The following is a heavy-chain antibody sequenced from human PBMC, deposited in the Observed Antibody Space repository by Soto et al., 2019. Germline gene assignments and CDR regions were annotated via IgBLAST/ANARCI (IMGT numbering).Heavy chain of an antibody. CDR2: ISSDGSDK. CDR3: AKGSEVARQELDY. V-gene: IGHV3-30*18. Sequence: QVQLVESGGGVVQPGRSLRLSCAASGFTFSNFGMHWVRQDPGKGLEWVAVISSDGSDKYYSDSVKGRVTISRDNSKNTLFLQTNSLRVEDTAVYYCAKGSEVARQELDYWGQGTLVTVSS. D-gene: IGHD3-3*01. CDR1: GFTFSNFG. J-gene: IGHJ4*02.